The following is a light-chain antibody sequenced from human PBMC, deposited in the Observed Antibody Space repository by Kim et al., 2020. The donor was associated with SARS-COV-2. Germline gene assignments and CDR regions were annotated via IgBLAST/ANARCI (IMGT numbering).Light chain of an antibody. Sequence: ALGQTVKITCHEDRLRSYYASWDQQNTGQAPVLVIYDKNNRPSGIPDRFSGYSSGNTASLTITGAQAEGEADYYCNSRDTSGNQFPFGGGTQLTVL. CDR3: NSRDTSGNQFP. J-gene: IGLJ2*01. V-gene: IGLV3-19*01. CDR1: RLRSYY. CDR2: DKN.